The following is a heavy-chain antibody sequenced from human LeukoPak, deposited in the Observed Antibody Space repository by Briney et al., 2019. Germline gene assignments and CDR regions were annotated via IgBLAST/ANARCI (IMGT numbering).Heavy chain of an antibody. J-gene: IGHJ4*02. CDR2: INHSGST. CDR3: ARRPLGYCSSTSCYYSDY. V-gene: IGHV4-34*01. D-gene: IGHD2-2*01. Sequence: SETLSLTCAVYGGSVSGYYWSWIRQPPGKGLEWSGEINHSGSTNYKPSLKSRVTISVDTSKNQFSLKLSSVTAADTAVYYCARRPLGYCSSTSCYYSDYWGQGTLVTVSS. CDR1: GGSVSGYY.